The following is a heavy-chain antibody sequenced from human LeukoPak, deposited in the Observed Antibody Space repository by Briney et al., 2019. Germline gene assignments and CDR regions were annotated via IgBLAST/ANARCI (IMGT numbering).Heavy chain of an antibody. Sequence: GGSLRLSCAASGYTYDVYGMSWVRKARGKGLEGVSRIYSDGSTTNCADPVRRRFTISRDNAKNTLYVHMKTVRREDTAVFHCAGESGFYGDYGALDIRGQGTTVTVSS. CDR1: GYTYDVYG. CDR2: IYSDGSTT. J-gene: IGHJ3*02. V-gene: IGHV3-74*01. CDR3: AGESGFYGDYGALDI. D-gene: IGHD4-17*01.